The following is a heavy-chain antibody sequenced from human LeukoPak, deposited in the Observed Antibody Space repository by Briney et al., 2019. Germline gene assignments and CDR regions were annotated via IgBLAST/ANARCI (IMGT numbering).Heavy chain of an antibody. V-gene: IGHV3-53*05. CDR3: ARDPYDFWSGLDY. Sequence: PGGSLRLSCAASGFTVSSNYMSWVRQAPGKGLEWVSVIYSGGSTYYADSVKGRFTISRDNSKNTLYLQMNSLRAEDTAVYYCARDPYDFWSGLDYWGQGTLVTVSS. J-gene: IGHJ4*02. CDR2: IYSGGST. CDR1: GFTVSSNY. D-gene: IGHD3-3*01.